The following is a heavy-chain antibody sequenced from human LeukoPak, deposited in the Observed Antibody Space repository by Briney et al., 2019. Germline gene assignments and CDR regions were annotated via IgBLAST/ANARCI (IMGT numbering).Heavy chain of an antibody. CDR1: DGSISSYY. Sequence: NPSETLSLTCTVSDGSISSYYWSWIRQPPGKGLEWIGYIYYSGSTNYNPSLKSRVTISVDTSKNQFSLKLSSVTAADTAVYYCARGGTAMARHWFDPWGQGTLVTVSS. J-gene: IGHJ5*02. V-gene: IGHV4-59*01. CDR3: ARGGTAMARHWFDP. CDR2: IYYSGST. D-gene: IGHD5-18*01.